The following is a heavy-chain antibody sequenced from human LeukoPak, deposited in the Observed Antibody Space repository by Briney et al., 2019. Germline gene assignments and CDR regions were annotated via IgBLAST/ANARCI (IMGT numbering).Heavy chain of an antibody. J-gene: IGHJ4*02. D-gene: IGHD5-12*01. CDR3: ARSGYGGVHADDY. V-gene: IGHV1-2*02. CDR2: IIPDSGGT. Sequence: RASVKVSCKASGYTLTEYYIHWVRQAPGQGLEWMGFIIPDSGGTTYQQNFQGRLTMTRDTFISTAYMELSRLRSDDTAVYYCARSGYGGVHADDYWGQGTLVTVSS. CDR1: GYTLTEYY.